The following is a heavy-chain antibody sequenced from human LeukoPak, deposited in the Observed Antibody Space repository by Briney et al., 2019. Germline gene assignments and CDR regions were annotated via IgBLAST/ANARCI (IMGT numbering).Heavy chain of an antibody. Sequence: KPSETLSLTCTVSGDSISSYYWSWIRQPPGKGLEWIGYIYYSGSTNYNPSLKSRVTISVDTSKNQFSLKLSSVTAADTAVYYCARDPPTDDAFDIWGQGTMVTVSS. V-gene: IGHV4-59*01. CDR3: ARDPPTDDAFDI. CDR1: GDSISSYY. CDR2: IYYSGST. J-gene: IGHJ3*02.